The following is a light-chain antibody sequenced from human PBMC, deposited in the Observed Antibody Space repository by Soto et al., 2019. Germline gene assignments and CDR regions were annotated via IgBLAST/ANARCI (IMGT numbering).Light chain of an antibody. J-gene: IGKJ2*01. CDR1: QSISVH. CDR3: QQSYITPYT. CDR2: AAS. V-gene: IGKV1-39*01. Sequence: DIQMTQSPSSLSASVGDTVTITCRASQSISVHLNLYQQKPGKVPKLLIYAASKLQSGVPSSFSSSGSETDFALSIRSLQPEDFATYYCQQSYITPYTFGQGTKLQIK.